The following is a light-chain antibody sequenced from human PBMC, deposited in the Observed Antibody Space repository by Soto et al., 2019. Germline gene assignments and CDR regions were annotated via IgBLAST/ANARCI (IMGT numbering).Light chain of an antibody. Sequence: QSALTQPASVSGSPGQSISISCTGTSSDVGSYNCVSWYQQHPGKAPKLMIYDVSNRPSGVSNRFSGSKSGNTASLTISGLQAEDEADYYCSSYTSSSTLVVFGGGTKLTVL. J-gene: IGLJ2*01. V-gene: IGLV2-14*01. CDR1: SSDVGSYNC. CDR3: SSYTSSSTLVV. CDR2: DVS.